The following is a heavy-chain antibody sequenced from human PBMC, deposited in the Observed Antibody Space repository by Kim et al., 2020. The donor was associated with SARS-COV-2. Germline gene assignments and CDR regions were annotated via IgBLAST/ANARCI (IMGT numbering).Heavy chain of an antibody. V-gene: IGHV3-23*01. CDR3: AKDFWDGYNPPFDY. Sequence: ADSVQGRFTISRDNSKNTLYLQMNSLRAEDTAVYYCAKDFWDGYNPPFDYWGQGTLVTVSS. J-gene: IGHJ4*02. D-gene: IGHD5-12*01.